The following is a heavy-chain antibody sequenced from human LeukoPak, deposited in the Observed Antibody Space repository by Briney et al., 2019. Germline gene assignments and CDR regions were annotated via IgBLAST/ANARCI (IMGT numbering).Heavy chain of an antibody. Sequence: ASVKVSCKASGYPLGNFAMNWVRQAPGQGLEWMGWIDTHTGRPTYAQGFTGRFVFSLDTSVSTAYLQIISLKAEDTAVYYCARANYLDYWGQGTLVTASS. V-gene: IGHV7-4-1*02. CDR2: IDTHTGRP. CDR3: ARANYLDY. J-gene: IGHJ4*02. CDR1: GYPLGNFA.